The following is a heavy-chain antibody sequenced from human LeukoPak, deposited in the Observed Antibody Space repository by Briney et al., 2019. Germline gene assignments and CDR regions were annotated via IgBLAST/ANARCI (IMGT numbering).Heavy chain of an antibody. D-gene: IGHD3-16*02. Sequence: PSETLSLTCTVSGGSISSSSYYWGWIRQPPGKGLEWIGSIYYSGSTYYNPSLKSRVTISVDTSKNQFSLKLSSVTAADTAAYYCAGRKGRLGELSSFDAFDIWGQGTMVTVSS. CDR2: IYYSGST. V-gene: IGHV4-39*01. CDR1: GGSISSSSYY. CDR3: AGRKGRLGELSSFDAFDI. J-gene: IGHJ3*02.